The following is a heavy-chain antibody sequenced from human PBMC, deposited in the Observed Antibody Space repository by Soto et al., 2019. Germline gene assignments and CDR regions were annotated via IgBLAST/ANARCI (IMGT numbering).Heavy chain of an antibody. CDR2: IYTSGST. V-gene: IGHV4-4*07. D-gene: IGHD6-13*01. CDR3: ARESTVAGTDNWFDS. CDR1: GAFISGYY. J-gene: IGHJ5*01. Sequence: ASETLSLTCTVSGAFISGYYWSWIRQPAGKGLEWIGRIYTSGSTKYSPSLKSRATMSVDTSKKQFSLKLNSVTAADTAVYYCARESTVAGTDNWFDSWGQGTLVTVSS.